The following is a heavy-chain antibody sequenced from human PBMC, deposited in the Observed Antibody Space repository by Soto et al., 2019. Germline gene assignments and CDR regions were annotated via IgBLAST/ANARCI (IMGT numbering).Heavy chain of an antibody. J-gene: IGHJ4*01. V-gene: IGHV4-59*01. D-gene: IGHD3-9*01. CDR1: GGSISSYY. CDR2: IYYSGST. Sequence: TSETLSLTCTVSGGSISSYYWSWIRQPPGKGLEWIGYIYYSGSTNYNPSLKSRVTISVDTSKNQFSLKLSSVTAADTAVYYCASTDILTGYYDYWGQGTLVTVSS. CDR3: ASTDILTGYYDY.